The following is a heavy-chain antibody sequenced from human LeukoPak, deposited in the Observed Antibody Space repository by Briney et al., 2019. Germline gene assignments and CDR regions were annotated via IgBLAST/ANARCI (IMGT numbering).Heavy chain of an antibody. CDR1: GGSISSYY. Sequence: ETPCLTCTVSGGSISSYYWSWIRQPPGKGLEWIGYIYYSGSTNYDPSLKSRASRADDTSKNQFSLKLSSVTAADTAVYYCARLGGAFWSGNPKGRFDYWGQGTL. V-gene: IGHV4-59*08. J-gene: IGHJ4*02. CDR2: IYYSGST. D-gene: IGHD3-3*01. CDR3: ARLGGAFWSGNPKGRFDY.